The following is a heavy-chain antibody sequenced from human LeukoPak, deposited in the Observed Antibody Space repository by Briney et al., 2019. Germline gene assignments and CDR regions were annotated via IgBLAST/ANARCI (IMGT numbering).Heavy chain of an antibody. J-gene: IGHJ3*02. Sequence: SETLSLTCTVSGGSISSGSYYWSWIRQPAGKGLEWIGRIYTSGSTNYNPSLKSRVTISVDASKNQFSLKLSSVTAADTAVYYCARRTTYYDMVGAFDIWGQGTMVTVSS. CDR2: IYTSGST. V-gene: IGHV4-61*02. CDR1: GGSISSGSYY. CDR3: ARRTTYYDMVGAFDI. D-gene: IGHD3-9*01.